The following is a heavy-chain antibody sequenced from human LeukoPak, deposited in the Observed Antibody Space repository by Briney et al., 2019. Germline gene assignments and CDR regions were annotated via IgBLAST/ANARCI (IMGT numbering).Heavy chain of an antibody. CDR1: GFTFSSYW. J-gene: IGHJ4*02. D-gene: IGHD3-22*01. V-gene: IGHV3-7*01. CDR3: ATSLRLYYYDSSAYYAH. Sequence: GGSLRLSCAASGFTFSSYWMTWVRQAPGKGLEWVANIKQDGSEEYYVDSVKGRFTISRDNAKNSLYLQMNSPRAEDTAVYYCATSLRLYYYDSSAYYAHWGQGTLVTVSS. CDR2: IKQDGSEE.